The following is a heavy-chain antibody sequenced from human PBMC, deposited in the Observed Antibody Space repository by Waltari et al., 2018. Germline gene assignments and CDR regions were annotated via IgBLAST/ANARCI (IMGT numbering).Heavy chain of an antibody. CDR2: IYSGGSK. CDR3: ARTGRGNHYDSSDFQY. J-gene: IGHJ1*01. D-gene: IGHD3-22*01. CDR1: GFSFTSYA. Sequence: EVQLLESGGALVQPGGSLRLSCEASGFSFTSYAMVWVRQAPGKGLGGVSIIYSGGSKYYADSVKGRFTVSRDNSKNTLYLEMHSLRTEDTAVYYCARTGRGNHYDSSDFQYWGQGTLVTVSS. V-gene: IGHV3-23*03.